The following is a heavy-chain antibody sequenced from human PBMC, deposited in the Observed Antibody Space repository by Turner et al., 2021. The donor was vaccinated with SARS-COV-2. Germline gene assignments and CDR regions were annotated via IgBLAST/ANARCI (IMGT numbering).Heavy chain of an antibody. D-gene: IGHD6-13*01. Sequence: EVQLVESGGGLVQPGGSLRLSCAASGFTFSSYWMSWVRQAPGKGLEWVAHIKQDGSEKYYVDSVKGRFTISRDNAKNSLYLQMNSLRAEDTAVYYCARDSSSWNSNWFDPWGQGTLVTVSS. V-gene: IGHV3-7*01. CDR3: ARDSSSWNSNWFDP. CDR1: GFTFSSYW. CDR2: IKQDGSEK. J-gene: IGHJ5*02.